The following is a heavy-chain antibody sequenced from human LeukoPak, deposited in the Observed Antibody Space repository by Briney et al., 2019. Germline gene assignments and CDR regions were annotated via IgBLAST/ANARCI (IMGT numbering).Heavy chain of an antibody. J-gene: IGHJ4*02. CDR2: IGTAGDT. D-gene: IGHD6-6*01. CDR1: GFTFSSYD. Sequence: PGGSLRLSCAASGFTFSSYDMHWVRQATGKGLEWVSAIGTAGDTYYPGSVKGRFTISRDNSKNTLYLQMNSLRAEDTAVYYCARPIAARLRGDYWGQGTLVTVPS. CDR3: ARPIAARLRGDY. V-gene: IGHV3-13*01.